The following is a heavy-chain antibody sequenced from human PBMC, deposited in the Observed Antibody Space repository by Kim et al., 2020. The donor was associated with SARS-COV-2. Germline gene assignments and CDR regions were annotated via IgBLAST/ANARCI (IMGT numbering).Heavy chain of an antibody. Sequence: ASVKVSCKASGYTFTDYYIYWVRQAPGQGLEWVGWINPNIGGTSYAQRLQGRVTMTRDPSSSTAYMELSSLRSDDTALYFCARARYNSGWYPFERWGRGTVLTVSS. CDR3: ARARYNSGWYPFER. J-gene: IGHJ4*02. CDR1: GYTFTDYY. D-gene: IGHD6-19*01. V-gene: IGHV1-2*02. CDR2: INPNIGGT.